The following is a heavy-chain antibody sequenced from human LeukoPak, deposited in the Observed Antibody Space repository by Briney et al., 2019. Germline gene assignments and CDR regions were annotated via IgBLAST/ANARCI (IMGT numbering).Heavy chain of an antibody. Sequence: GGSLRLSCAASGFTFSSYGMHWVRQAPGKGLEWVAVIWYDGSNKYYADSVKGRFTISRDNSKNTLYLQMNSLRAEDTAVYYCAKDKAPRRILILNYFDYWGQGTLVTVPS. CDR1: GFTFSSYG. CDR2: IWYDGSNK. CDR3: AKDKAPRRILILNYFDY. D-gene: IGHD3-16*01. J-gene: IGHJ4*02. V-gene: IGHV3-33*06.